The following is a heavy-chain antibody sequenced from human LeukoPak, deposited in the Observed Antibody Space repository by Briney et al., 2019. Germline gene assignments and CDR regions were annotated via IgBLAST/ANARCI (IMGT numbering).Heavy chain of an antibody. Sequence: SETLSLTCTVSGYFISSGYYWGWIRQPPGKGLQWIGSIYHSGSTYYNPSLKSRVTISVDTSKNQFSLKLRSVTAADTAVYYCARHTHGTVTSYYYYYYYMDVWGKGTTVTISS. D-gene: IGHD4-17*01. V-gene: IGHV4-38-2*02. J-gene: IGHJ6*03. CDR3: ARHTHGTVTSYYYYYYYMDV. CDR1: GYFISSGYY. CDR2: IYHSGST.